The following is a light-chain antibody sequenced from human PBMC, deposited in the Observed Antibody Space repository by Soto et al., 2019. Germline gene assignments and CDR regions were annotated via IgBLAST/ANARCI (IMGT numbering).Light chain of an antibody. CDR2: GAS. CDR1: QSVSNN. V-gene: IGKV3-15*01. J-gene: IGKJ4*01. Sequence: ETVMTQSPATLSVSPGERATLSCRASQSVSNNLAWYQQKPGQAPRLLIYGASTRATGVPARLSGSGSDTEFTLTISSLQPEDFATYYCQQLNNHPLTFGGGTKVDIK. CDR3: QQLNNHPLT.